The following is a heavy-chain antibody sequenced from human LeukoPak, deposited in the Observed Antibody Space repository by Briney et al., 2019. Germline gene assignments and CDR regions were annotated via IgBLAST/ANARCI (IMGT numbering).Heavy chain of an antibody. CDR2: ISSSSSTI. Sequence: GGSLRLSCAASGFTFSSYEMNWVRQAPGKGLEWVSYISSSSSTIYYADSVKGRFTISRDNAKNSLYLQMNSLRDEDTAVYYCARESTNIVATWPDYWGQGTLVTVSS. CDR3: ARESTNIVATWPDY. CDR1: GFTFSSYE. J-gene: IGHJ4*02. D-gene: IGHD5-12*01. V-gene: IGHV3-48*02.